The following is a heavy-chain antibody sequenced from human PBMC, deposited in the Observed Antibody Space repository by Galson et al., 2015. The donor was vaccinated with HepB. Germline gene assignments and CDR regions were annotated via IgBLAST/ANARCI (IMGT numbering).Heavy chain of an antibody. CDR2: AYYVANT. J-gene: IGHJ6*02. D-gene: IGHD6-19*01. CDR1: GGSISDSSYY. V-gene: IGHV4-39*01. CDR3: ARQKKYSSAWYEAHYNYNMDF. Sequence: SETLSLTCTVSGGSISDSSYYWGWIRQPPGKGLEWIGTAYYVANTYYNPSLRSRVSISVDRPRNQFSLRLTSVTAADTGVYYCARQKKYSSAWYEAHYNYNMDFWGQGTTVTVSS.